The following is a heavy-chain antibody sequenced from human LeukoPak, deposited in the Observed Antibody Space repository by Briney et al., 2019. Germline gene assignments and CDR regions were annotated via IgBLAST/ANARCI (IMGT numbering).Heavy chain of an antibody. D-gene: IGHD2-2*02. CDR2: INPSGGSS. CDR1: GYTFTSYY. CDR3: AREWGIVVVPAAIPANWFDP. Sequence: ASVKVSCKASGYTFTSYYMHWVRQAPGQGLEWMGIINPSGGSSSYAQKFQGRVTMTRDTSTSTVYMELSSLRSEDTAVYYCAREWGIVVVPAAIPANWFDPWGQGTLVTVSS. V-gene: IGHV1-46*01. J-gene: IGHJ5*02.